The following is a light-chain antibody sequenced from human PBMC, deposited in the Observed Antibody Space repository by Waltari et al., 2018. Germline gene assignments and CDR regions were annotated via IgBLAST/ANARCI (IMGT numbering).Light chain of an antibody. CDR2: ARD. V-gene: IGLV3-1*01. J-gene: IGLJ2*01. CDR1: NLGNKY. Sequence: SYDLTQPPSVSVSPGQTVTISCSGHNLGNKYVSWYQQKAGQAPLLVVYARDRRPSGIPERFSGSNSATTATLTISGTQAIDEADYYCQTWDSSLVVFGGGTKLTVL. CDR3: QTWDSSLVV.